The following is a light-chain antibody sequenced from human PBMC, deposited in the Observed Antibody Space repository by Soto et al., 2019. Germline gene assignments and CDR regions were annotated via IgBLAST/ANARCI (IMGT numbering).Light chain of an antibody. J-gene: IGKJ5*01. V-gene: IGKV3-15*01. Sequence: EIVLTQSPATLSVSPGERATLSCRASQNVDNKLVWYQQKPGQAPSLLLSNAVTRAPGIPARFSGSGFGTEFTLTLSSLQPEDFAIYYCQPYKSWWPITFGQGTRLEI. CDR1: QNVDNK. CDR2: NAV. CDR3: QPYKSWWPIT.